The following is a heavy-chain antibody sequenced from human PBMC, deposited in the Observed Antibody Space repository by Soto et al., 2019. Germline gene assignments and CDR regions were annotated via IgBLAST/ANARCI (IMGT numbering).Heavy chain of an antibody. CDR1: GGTFSTYA. D-gene: IGHD5-12*01. V-gene: IGHV1-69*12. J-gene: IGHJ4*02. Sequence: QVQLVQSGAEVKKPESSVKVSCKAPGGTFSTYAISWVRQAPGQGLEWMGGIIPMFGTANYAQRFQDRVTITADESTNTVYMELSSLRSEETAVYFCASGLQLWLRRINNGYSGWGQGTLVTVSS. CDR3: ASGLQLWLRRINNGYSG. CDR2: IIPMFGTA.